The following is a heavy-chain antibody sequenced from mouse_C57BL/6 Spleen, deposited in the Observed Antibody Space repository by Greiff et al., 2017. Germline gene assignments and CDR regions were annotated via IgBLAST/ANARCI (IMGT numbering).Heavy chain of an antibody. Sequence: QVQLQQPGTELVKPGASVKLSCKASGYTFTSYWMHWVQQRPGQGLEWIGNINPSNGGTNYNEKFKSKATLTVDKSSSTAYMQLSSLTSEDSAVYYCASGGPLQGAWFAYWGQGTLVTVSA. D-gene: IGHD1-1*01. J-gene: IGHJ3*01. V-gene: IGHV1-53*01. CDR2: INPSNGGT. CDR3: ASGGPLQGAWFAY. CDR1: GYTFTSYW.